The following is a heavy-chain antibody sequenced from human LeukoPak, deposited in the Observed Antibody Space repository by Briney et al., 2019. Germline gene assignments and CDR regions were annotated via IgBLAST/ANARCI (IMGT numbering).Heavy chain of an antibody. Sequence: PGGSLRLSCAASGFTFSNYEMNWVRQAPGKGLEWISYIHSSGSTTFYTDSVKGRFTISRDNAKNTLYLQMNSLRAEDTAVYYCARDSLTPSSWFDPWGQGTLVTVSS. J-gene: IGHJ5*02. CDR1: GFTFSNYE. V-gene: IGHV3-48*03. CDR2: IHSSGSTT. D-gene: IGHD2-2*01. CDR3: ARDSLTPSSWFDP.